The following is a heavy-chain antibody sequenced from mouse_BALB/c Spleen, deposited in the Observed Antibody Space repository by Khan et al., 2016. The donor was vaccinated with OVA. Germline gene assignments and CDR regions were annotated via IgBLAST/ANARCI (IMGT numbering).Heavy chain of an antibody. CDR2: ISSGGST. J-gene: IGHJ2*01. D-gene: IGHD2-14*01. CDR3: AREAYRYDEYYFDY. Sequence: DVQLVESGGSSVKPGGSLKLSCAVSGFTFSSYVMSWVRQTPEKRLEWVASISSGGSTYYPDSVKGRFTISRENARNIVNLQMSSLRSEDMAIYYCAREAYRYDEYYFDYWGQGTTLTVSS. V-gene: IGHV5-6-5*01. CDR1: GFTFSSYV.